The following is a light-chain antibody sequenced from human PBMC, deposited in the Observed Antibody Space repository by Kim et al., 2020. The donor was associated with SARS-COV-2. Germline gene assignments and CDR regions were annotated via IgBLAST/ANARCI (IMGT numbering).Light chain of an antibody. V-gene: IGKV1-17*01. J-gene: IGKJ2*01. CDR1: QGIRND. CDR3: LQHKLYPPT. CDR2: SAS. Sequence: CASVRERVTITCRASQGIRNDLGWYQQKPGEAPKRLIYSASTLQSGVPSRFSGSGSGTEFSLPISSLQPEDFATYYCLQHKLYPPTFGQGTKLEI.